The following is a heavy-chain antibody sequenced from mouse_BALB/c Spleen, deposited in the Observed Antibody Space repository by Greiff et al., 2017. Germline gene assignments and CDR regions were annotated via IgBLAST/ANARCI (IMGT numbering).Heavy chain of an antibody. D-gene: IGHD1-1*01. CDR1: GYTFTNYW. CDR3: ARSPSYYGSSYWYFDV. J-gene: IGHJ1*01. Sequence: VQLQQSGAELVRPGTSVKMSCKAAGYTFTNYWIGWVKQRPGHGLEWIGDIYPGGGYTNYNEKFKGKATLTADKSSSTAYMQLSSLTSEDSAVYYCARSPSYYGSSYWYFDVWGAGTTVTVSS. CDR2: IYPGGGYT. V-gene: IGHV1-63*02.